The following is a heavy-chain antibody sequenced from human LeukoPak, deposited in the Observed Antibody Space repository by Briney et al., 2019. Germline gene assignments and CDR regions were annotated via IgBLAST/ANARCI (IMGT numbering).Heavy chain of an antibody. Sequence: GGSLRLSCAASGFTFSSYAMSWVRQAPGKGLEWVSAISGSGGSTYYADSVKGRFTISRDNSKNTLYLQMDSLRAEDTAVYYCAKANFDWLLETYYFDYWGQGTLVTVSS. CDR3: AKANFDWLLETYYFDY. V-gene: IGHV3-23*01. CDR2: ISGSGGST. CDR1: GFTFSSYA. D-gene: IGHD3-9*01. J-gene: IGHJ4*02.